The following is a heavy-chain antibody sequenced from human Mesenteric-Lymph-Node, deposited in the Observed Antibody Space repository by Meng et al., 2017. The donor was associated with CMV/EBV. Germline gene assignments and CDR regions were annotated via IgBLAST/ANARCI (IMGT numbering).Heavy chain of an antibody. V-gene: IGHV3-48*03. CDR3: AREGLSLDAFDM. CDR2: ISSSGSTI. J-gene: IGHJ3*02. D-gene: IGHD3/OR15-3a*01. CDR1: GFTFNNYE. Sequence: GSLRLSCAASGFTFNNYEMSWVRQTPGKGLEWVSYISSSGSTIHYADSVKGRFTISRDNAKDSLFLEMNSLRADDTALYYCAREGLSLDAFDMWGQGTMVTVS.